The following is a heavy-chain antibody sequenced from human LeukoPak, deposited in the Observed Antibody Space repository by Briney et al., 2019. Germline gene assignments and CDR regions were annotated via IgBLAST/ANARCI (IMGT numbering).Heavy chain of an antibody. Sequence: PSETLSLTCTVSGGSISSSSYYWGWIRQPPGKGLEWIGSIYYSGSTYYNPSLKSRVTISVDTSKNQFSLKLSSVTAADTAVYYCARLGGLYYYGSGSYYSWFDPWGRGTLVTVSS. V-gene: IGHV4-39*01. J-gene: IGHJ5*02. D-gene: IGHD3-10*01. CDR1: GGSISSSSYY. CDR2: IYYSGST. CDR3: ARLGGLYYYGSGSYYSWFDP.